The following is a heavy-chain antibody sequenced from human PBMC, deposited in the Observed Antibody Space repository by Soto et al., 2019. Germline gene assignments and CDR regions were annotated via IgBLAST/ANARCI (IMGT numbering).Heavy chain of an antibody. CDR2: ITSSSSYI. Sequence: EVQLVESGGGLVKPGGSLTLSCAASGFTFIDYSLNWVRQAPGKGLEWVSSITSSSSYIYYADSVKGRFTISRDNAKKLLYLHMNSLRAEDTALYYCASVRGYSQGHFDYWGQGTLVTVSS. V-gene: IGHV3-21*01. D-gene: IGHD5-18*01. CDR3: ASVRGYSQGHFDY. J-gene: IGHJ4*02. CDR1: GFTFIDYS.